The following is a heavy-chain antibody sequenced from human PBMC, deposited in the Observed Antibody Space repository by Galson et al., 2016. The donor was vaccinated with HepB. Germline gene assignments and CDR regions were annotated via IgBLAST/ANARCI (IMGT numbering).Heavy chain of an antibody. D-gene: IGHD6-25*01. CDR1: GGSISTYY. Sequence: SETLSLTCTVSGGSISTYYWSWIRQTPGKGLEWIGYIHYSGSTNYNPSLKSRVTISQDTSKNQFSLKLTSVTAADTAVYYCAKNGPAHSGGWHFGLWGRGTLVTVSS. CDR2: IHYSGST. CDR3: AKNGPAHSGGWHFGL. J-gene: IGHJ2*01. V-gene: IGHV4-59*12.